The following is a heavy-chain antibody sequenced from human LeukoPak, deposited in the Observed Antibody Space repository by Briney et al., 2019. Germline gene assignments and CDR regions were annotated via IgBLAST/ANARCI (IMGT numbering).Heavy chain of an antibody. J-gene: IGHJ2*01. CDR1: GDSVSSNSAA. V-gene: IGHV6-1*01. Sequence: SQTLSLTCAISGDSVSSNSAAWNWIRQSPSRGLEWLGRTYYRSKWYNEYAASVKSRITINPDTSKNQFSLQLNSVTPEDTAVYYCVRGEWKLLSHYWYSDFWGRGTLVTVSS. CDR3: VRGEWKLLSHYWYSDF. CDR2: TYYRSKWYN. D-gene: IGHD1-26*01.